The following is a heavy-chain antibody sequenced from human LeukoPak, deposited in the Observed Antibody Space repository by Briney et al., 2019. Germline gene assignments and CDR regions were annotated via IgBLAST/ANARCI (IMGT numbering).Heavy chain of an antibody. CDR3: AKGGESSSWYNWFDP. J-gene: IGHJ5*02. CDR2: ISWNSGSI. CDR1: GFTFDDYA. V-gene: IGHV3-9*01. D-gene: IGHD6-13*01. Sequence: GGSLRLSCAASGFTFDDYAMHWVRQAPGKGLEWVSGISWNSGSIGYADSVKGRFTISRDNAKNSLYLQINSLRAEDTALYYCAKGGESSSWYNWFDPWGQGTLVTVSS.